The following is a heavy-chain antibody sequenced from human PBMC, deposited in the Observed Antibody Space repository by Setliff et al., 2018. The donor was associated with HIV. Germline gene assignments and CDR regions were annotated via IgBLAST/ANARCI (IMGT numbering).Heavy chain of an antibody. CDR2: STPLLDTT. Sequence: SVKVSCKASGGTFSSYGITWVRQAPGQGLEWMGGSTPLLDTTNYAQKFRGRVTITTDKLMTIAYLDLNSLRAEDTALYYCAKSSDWPPYYFDHWGQGTLVTVSS. CDR1: GGTFSSYG. CDR3: AKSSDWPPYYFDH. J-gene: IGHJ4*02. D-gene: IGHD6-19*01. V-gene: IGHV1-69*05.